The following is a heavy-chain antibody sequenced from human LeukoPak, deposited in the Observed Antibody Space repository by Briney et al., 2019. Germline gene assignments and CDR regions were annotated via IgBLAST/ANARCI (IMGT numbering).Heavy chain of an antibody. J-gene: IGHJ3*02. Sequence: GGSLRLSCAASGFTFSSYAMSWVRQAPGKGLEWVSAISGSGGSTYYADSVKGRFTISRDNSKNTLYLQMNSLRAEDTAVYYCAKDNGLFEQMGAFDIWGQGTMVTVPS. V-gene: IGHV3-23*01. CDR1: GFTFSSYA. CDR3: AKDNGLFEQMGAFDI. D-gene: IGHD6-13*01. CDR2: ISGSGGST.